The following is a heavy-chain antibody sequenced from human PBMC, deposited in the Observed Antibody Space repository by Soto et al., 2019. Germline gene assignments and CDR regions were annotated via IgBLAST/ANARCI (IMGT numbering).Heavy chain of an antibody. J-gene: IGHJ6*03. CDR3: ARDLGSEDNIWGIYRSYMDA. Sequence: SETLSLTCTVSGGSISSYYWSWIRQPPGKGLEWIGYIYYSGSTNYNPSLKSRVTISVDTSKNQFSLKLSSVTAADTAVYYCARDLGSEDNIWGIYRSYMDAWGKGTTVTVA. V-gene: IGHV4-59*01. CDR1: GGSISSYY. D-gene: IGHD3-16*02. CDR2: IYYSGST.